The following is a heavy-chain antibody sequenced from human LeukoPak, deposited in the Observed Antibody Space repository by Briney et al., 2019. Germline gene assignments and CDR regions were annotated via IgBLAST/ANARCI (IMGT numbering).Heavy chain of an antibody. D-gene: IGHD3-10*01. J-gene: IGHJ6*03. V-gene: IGHV4-39*07. CDR2: IYYSGST. CDR3: AREITMVRGVIIRKPYYYMDV. CDR1: GGSISSSSYY. Sequence: SETLSLTCTVSGGSISSSSYYWGWIRQPPGKGLEWIGSIYYSGSTYYNPSLKSRVTISVDTSKNQFSLKLSSVTAADTAVYYCAREITMVRGVIIRKPYYYMDVWGKGTTVTVSS.